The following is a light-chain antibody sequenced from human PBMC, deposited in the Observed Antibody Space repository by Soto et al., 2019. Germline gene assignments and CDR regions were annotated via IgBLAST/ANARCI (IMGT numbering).Light chain of an antibody. V-gene: IGKV1-33*01. CDR3: QQYGNLPLT. CDR1: HDITNY. Sequence: DIQMTQSPSSLSASVGDRVTITCQASHDITNYLNWYQQKPGKAPKLLIYSASTLETGVPSRFSGSGSGTDFTFTISSLQPEDIATYYCQQYGNLPLTFGQGTRLEIK. CDR2: SAS. J-gene: IGKJ5*01.